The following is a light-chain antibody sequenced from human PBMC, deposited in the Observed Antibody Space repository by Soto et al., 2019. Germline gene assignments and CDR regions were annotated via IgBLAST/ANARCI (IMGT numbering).Light chain of an antibody. Sequence: EIVLTQSPATLSLSSGERATLSCRASQSVSSYLAWYQQKPGQAPRLLIYDASNRATGIPARFSGSGSGIDFTLTISSLEPKDFAVYYCQQRSNWPWTFGPGTKVDIK. CDR1: QSVSSY. V-gene: IGKV3-11*01. CDR2: DAS. CDR3: QQRSNWPWT. J-gene: IGKJ3*01.